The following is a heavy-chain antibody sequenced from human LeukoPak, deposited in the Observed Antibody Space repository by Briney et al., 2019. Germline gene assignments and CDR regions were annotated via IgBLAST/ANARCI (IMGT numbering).Heavy chain of an antibody. J-gene: IGHJ4*02. Sequence: SETLSLTCTVSGGSISSSSYYWGWIRQPPGKGLEWIGSIYYSGSTYYNPSLKSRVTISVDTSKNQFSLKLSSVTAADTAVYYCARWRSGYDRVYYFDYWGQGTLVTVSS. CDR1: GGSISSSSYY. V-gene: IGHV4-39*01. CDR2: IYYSGST. CDR3: ARWRSGYDRVYYFDY. D-gene: IGHD5-12*01.